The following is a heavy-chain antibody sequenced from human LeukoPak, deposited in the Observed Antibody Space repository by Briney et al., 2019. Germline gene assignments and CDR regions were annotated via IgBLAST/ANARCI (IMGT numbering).Heavy chain of an antibody. V-gene: IGHV3-30-3*01. D-gene: IGHD1-26*01. J-gene: IGHJ4*02. CDR3: ATIGDRRSGELYRIDY. CDR2: VSYDGSNT. Sequence: GRSLRLSCAASGFSFSNYAMHCVSQPPGKGLEWVAVVSYDGSNTYHADSVKGRFTISRDNSKNTLYLQMNSLRAEHAAVYYCATIGDRRSGELYRIDYWGQGTLVTVSS. CDR1: GFSFSNYA.